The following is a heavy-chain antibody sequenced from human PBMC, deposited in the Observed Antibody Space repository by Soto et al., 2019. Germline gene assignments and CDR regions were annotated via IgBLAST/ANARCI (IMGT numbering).Heavy chain of an antibody. V-gene: IGHV1-69*12. Sequence: QVQLVQSGAEVKKPGSSVKVSCKASGGTFSSYAISWVRQAPGQGLEWMGGIIPIFGTANYAQKFQGRVTITADESTSKAYMERSSLRSEDTAVYYWARAEGGGKAAAGTWGFDYWGQGTLVTVSS. D-gene: IGHD6-13*01. CDR2: IIPIFGTA. CDR3: ARAEGGGKAAAGTWGFDY. CDR1: GGTFSSYA. J-gene: IGHJ4*02.